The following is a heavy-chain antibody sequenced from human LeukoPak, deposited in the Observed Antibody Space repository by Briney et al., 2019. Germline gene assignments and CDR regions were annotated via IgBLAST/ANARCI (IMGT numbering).Heavy chain of an antibody. Sequence: SATLSLTCAVNAGSFTGYYLSWIRQPPGKGLEWIGEIDHTGSISYNPSLRSRVTISVDTFKNQFSLKLRSMTAADRDIYYCARGGYGPGSHYRYWGQGTLVTVSS. CDR1: AGSFTGYY. D-gene: IGHD3-10*01. V-gene: IGHV4-34*01. J-gene: IGHJ4*02. CDR2: IDHTGSI. CDR3: ARGGYGPGSHYRY.